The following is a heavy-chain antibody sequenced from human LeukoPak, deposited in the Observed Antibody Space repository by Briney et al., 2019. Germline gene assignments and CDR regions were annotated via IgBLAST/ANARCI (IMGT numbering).Heavy chain of an antibody. V-gene: IGHV3-23*01. D-gene: IGHD3-22*01. CDR1: GFTFSSYA. Sequence: PGGSLRLSCAASGFTFSSYAMSWVRQAPGKGLEWVSAISGSGGSTYYADSVKGRFTISRDNSKNTLYLQMNSLRAEDTAVYYCARDSSGYGGLDYWGQGTLVTVSS. CDR2: ISGSGGST. J-gene: IGHJ4*02. CDR3: ARDSSGYGGLDY.